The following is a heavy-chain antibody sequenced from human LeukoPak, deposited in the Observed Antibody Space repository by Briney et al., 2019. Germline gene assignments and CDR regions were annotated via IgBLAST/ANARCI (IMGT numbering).Heavy chain of an antibody. J-gene: IGHJ4*02. CDR1: GFHFSSYP. CDR3: ARVTSAYYVDY. Sequence: GGSLRLPCAACGFHFSSYPMHGVRQAPGKGVEDVSAISSNWGSTYYANSVKGRFTISRDNSKNTLYLQMGSLRAEDMAVYYCARVTSAYYVDYWGQGTLVTVSS. D-gene: IGHD3-10*01. CDR2: ISSNWGST. V-gene: IGHV3-64*01.